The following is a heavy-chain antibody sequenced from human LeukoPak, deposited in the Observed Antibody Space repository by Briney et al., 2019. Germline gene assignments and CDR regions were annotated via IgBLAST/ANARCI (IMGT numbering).Heavy chain of an antibody. D-gene: IGHD3-10*01. CDR3: ARDQSPMVRGVIDTWFDP. V-gene: IGHV1-18*01. CDR2: ISAYNGNT. Sequence: ASVKVSCKASDYTFTSYGISWVRQAPGQGLEWMGWISAYNGNTNYAQKLQGRVTMTTDTSTSTAYMELRSLRSDDTAVYYCARDQSPMVRGVIDTWFDPWGQGTLVTVSS. CDR1: DYTFTSYG. J-gene: IGHJ5*02.